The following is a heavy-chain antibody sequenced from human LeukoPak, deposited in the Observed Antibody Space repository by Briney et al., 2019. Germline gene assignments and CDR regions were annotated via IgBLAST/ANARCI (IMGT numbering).Heavy chain of an antibody. Sequence: ASVKVSCKASGYTFTSYGISWVRQAPGQGLEWMGWISAYNGNTNYARKLQGRVTMTTDTSTSTAYMELRSLRSDDTAVYYCARDTAMVPTSTPLDYWGQGTLVTVSS. J-gene: IGHJ4*02. CDR2: ISAYNGNT. CDR1: GYTFTSYG. V-gene: IGHV1-18*01. D-gene: IGHD5-18*01. CDR3: ARDTAMVPTSTPLDY.